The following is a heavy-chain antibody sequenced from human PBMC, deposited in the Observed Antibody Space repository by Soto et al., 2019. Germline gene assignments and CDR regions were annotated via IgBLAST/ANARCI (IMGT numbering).Heavy chain of an antibody. CDR3: AKDGMPWYYDSSGYPYYFDY. CDR1: GFTFSSYA. V-gene: IGHV3-23*01. J-gene: IGHJ4*02. CDR2: ISGSGGST. Sequence: GGSLRLSSAASGFTFSSYAISWVRQAPGKGLEWVSAISGSGGSTYYADSVKGRFTISRDNSKNTLYLQMNSLRAEDTAVYYCAKDGMPWYYDSSGYPYYFDYWGQGTLVTVSS. D-gene: IGHD3-22*01.